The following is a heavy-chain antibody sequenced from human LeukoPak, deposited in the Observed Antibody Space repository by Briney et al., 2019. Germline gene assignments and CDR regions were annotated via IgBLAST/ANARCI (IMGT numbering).Heavy chain of an antibody. CDR3: ARDLSPQPLVGATSLGYMDV. V-gene: IGHV1-2*02. CDR2: INPNSGGT. J-gene: IGHJ6*03. D-gene: IGHD1-26*01. Sequence: ASVKVSCKASGYTFTGYYMHWVRQAPGQGLEWMGWINPNSGGTNYAQKFQGRVTMTRDTSISTAYMELSRLRSDDTAVYYCARDLSPQPLVGATSLGYMDVWGKGTTVTVSS. CDR1: GYTFTGYY.